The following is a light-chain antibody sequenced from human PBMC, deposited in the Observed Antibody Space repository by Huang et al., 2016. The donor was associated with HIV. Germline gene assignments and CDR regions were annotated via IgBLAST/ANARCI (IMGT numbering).Light chain of an antibody. J-gene: IGKJ3*01. V-gene: IGKV3-11*01. CDR1: QSVSSY. Sequence: EIVLTQSPATLSLSPGERATLSCRANQSVSSYLAWYQQRPGQAPRHRSYDASNRSTGIPARFSGSGCGTDLTLTISSLEPEDFAVYYCQQRSNYFTFGPGTKVDIK. CDR3: QQRSNYFT. CDR2: DAS.